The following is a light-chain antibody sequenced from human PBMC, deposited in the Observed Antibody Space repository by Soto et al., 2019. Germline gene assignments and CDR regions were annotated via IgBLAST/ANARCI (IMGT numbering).Light chain of an antibody. CDR3: LRHDLYPWT. CDR1: QGISNY. Sequence: DLPMTQSPSAMSASVGDRVNITCRASQGISNYLAWFQLKPGKVPKRLIYAASTLQSGVPSRFSGSGSGTEFTLTISSLQPEDFATYYCLRHDLYPWTFGQGTKVEFK. CDR2: AAS. J-gene: IGKJ1*01. V-gene: IGKV1-17*03.